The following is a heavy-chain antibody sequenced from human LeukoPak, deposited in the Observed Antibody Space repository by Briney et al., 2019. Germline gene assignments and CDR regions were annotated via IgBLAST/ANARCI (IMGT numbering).Heavy chain of an antibody. V-gene: IGHV4-4*07. D-gene: IGHD1-26*01. CDR2: IYTSGST. Sequence: SETLSLTCTVSGGSISSYYWSWIRQPAGKGLEWIGRIYTSGSTNYNPSLKSRVTMSVDMSKNQFSLKLSSVTAADTAVYYCARAAHSGSLAPFDYWGQGTLVTVSS. J-gene: IGHJ4*02. CDR1: GGSISSYY. CDR3: ARAAHSGSLAPFDY.